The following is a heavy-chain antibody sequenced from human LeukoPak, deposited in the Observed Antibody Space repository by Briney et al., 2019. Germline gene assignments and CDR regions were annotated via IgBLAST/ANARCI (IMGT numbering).Heavy chain of an antibody. J-gene: IGHJ6*03. CDR2: IYYSGST. D-gene: IGHD4-11*01. CDR3: AREYSPWYYYYMDV. Sequence: SETLSLTCTVSGGSISSYYWSWIRQPPGKGLEWIGYIYYSGSTNYNPSLKSRVTKSVDTSKNQFSLKLSSVTAADTAVYYCAREYSPWYYYYMDVWGKGTTVTVSS. V-gene: IGHV4-59*12. CDR1: GGSISSYY.